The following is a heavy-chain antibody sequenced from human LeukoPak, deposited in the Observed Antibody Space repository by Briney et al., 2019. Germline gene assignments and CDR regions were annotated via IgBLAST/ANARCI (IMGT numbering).Heavy chain of an antibody. Sequence: GGSLRLSCAASGFTFSSYAMSWVRQAPGKGLEWVSAISGSGGSTYYADSVKGPFTISRDNSKSTLYLQMNSLRAEDTAVYYCARDGEGTSLSFFDYWGLGTLVTVSA. D-gene: IGHD3-10*01. CDR2: ISGSGGST. V-gene: IGHV3-23*01. CDR1: GFTFSSYA. J-gene: IGHJ4*02. CDR3: ARDGEGTSLSFFDY.